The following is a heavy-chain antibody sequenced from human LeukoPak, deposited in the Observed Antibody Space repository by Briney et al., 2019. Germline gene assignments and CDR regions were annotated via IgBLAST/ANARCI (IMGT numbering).Heavy chain of an antibody. J-gene: IGHJ4*02. CDR2: IFPADSDT. V-gene: IGHV5-51*01. D-gene: IGHD2-15*01. CDR3: ARPSGYCSGGACYPGY. Sequence: GESLNISCKGSGYSFSRYWIGWVRQMPGKGLEWMGIIFPADSDTKYSPSFQGQVTISSDKSFNTAYLEWSSLKASDTAMYYCARPSGYCSGGACYPGYWGQGTLVTVSS. CDR1: GYSFSRYW.